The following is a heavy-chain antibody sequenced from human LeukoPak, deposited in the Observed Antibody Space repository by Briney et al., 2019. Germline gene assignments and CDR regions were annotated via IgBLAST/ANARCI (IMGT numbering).Heavy chain of an antibody. CDR2: IFYSGRT. CDR1: GGSISSYY. Sequence: SETLSLTCTVSGGSISSYYWNWMRQPPGKGLEYSGYIFYSGRTNYNTSLKSRVTLSVDTSKNWFSLGLTSVTAADTAVYYCARDEGGWPHFDLWGEGTLVSVSS. CDR3: ARDEGGWPHFDL. V-gene: IGHV4-59*01. J-gene: IGHJ5*02. D-gene: IGHD6-19*01.